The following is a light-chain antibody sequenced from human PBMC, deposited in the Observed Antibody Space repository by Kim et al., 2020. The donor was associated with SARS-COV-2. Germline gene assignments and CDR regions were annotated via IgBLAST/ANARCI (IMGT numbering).Light chain of an antibody. CDR1: SSDIGGYNY. J-gene: IGLJ2*01. V-gene: IGLV2-8*01. CDR2: EVS. CDR3: SSYAGSNIYVV. Sequence: LTQPPSASGSPGQSVTISCTGTSSDIGGYNYVSWYQQHPGKAPKLMIYEVSKRPSGVPDRFSGSKSGNTASLTVSGLQAEDEADYYCSSYAGSNIYVVFGGGTQLTVL.